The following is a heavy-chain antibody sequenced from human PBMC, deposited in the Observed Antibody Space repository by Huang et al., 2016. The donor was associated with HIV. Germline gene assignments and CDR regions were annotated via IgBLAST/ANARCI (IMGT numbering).Heavy chain of an antibody. V-gene: IGHV3-30*18. CDR1: GFTFSSYG. J-gene: IGHJ6*02. CDR3: AKDLEDQLLYLTNYYYYYGMDV. D-gene: IGHD2-2*02. Sequence: QVQLVESGGGVVQPGRSLRLSCAASGFTFSSYGMHWVSQAPGKGLEWVAVISYDGSNKYYADAVEGRFTISRDNSKNTLYLQMNSLRAEDTAVYYCAKDLEDQLLYLTNYYYYYGMDVWGQGTTVTVSS. CDR2: ISYDGSNK.